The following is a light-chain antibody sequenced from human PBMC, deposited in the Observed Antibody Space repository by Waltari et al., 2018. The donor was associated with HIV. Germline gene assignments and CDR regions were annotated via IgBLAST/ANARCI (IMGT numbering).Light chain of an antibody. J-gene: IGLJ3*02. Sequence: QSVLTQPPSVSGTPRQTVPISRSVSTPHTAAEALSCYQQRPGTAPKLLIYRNYKRPSGVSDRFSCSKSGASASLVISGLRSEDEAHYYCVSYDSRLDERLFGGGTKLTVL. V-gene: IGLV1-47*01. CDR1: TPHTAAEA. CDR2: RNY. CDR3: VSYDSRLDERL.